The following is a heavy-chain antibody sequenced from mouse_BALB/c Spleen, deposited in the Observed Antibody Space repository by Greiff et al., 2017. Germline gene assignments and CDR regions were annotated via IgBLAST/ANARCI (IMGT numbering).Heavy chain of an antibody. CDR1: GYTFTDYN. V-gene: IGHV1-18*01. J-gene: IGHJ3*01. CDR3: ARRRYGNFPAWFAY. CDR2: INPNNGGT. D-gene: IGHD2-10*02. Sequence: EVQLQQSGPELVKPGASVKIPCKASGYTFTDYNMDWVKQSHGKSLEWIGDINPNNGGTIYNQKFKGKATLTVDKSSSTAYMELRSLTSEDTAVYYCARRRYGNFPAWFAYWGQGTLVTVSA.